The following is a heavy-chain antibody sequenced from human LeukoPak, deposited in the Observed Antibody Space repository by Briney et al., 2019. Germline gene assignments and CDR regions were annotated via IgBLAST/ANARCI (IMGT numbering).Heavy chain of an antibody. J-gene: IGHJ3*02. CDR3: ARLGGITAARALRFDI. CDR2: INHSGST. V-gene: IGHV4-34*01. Sequence: SETLSLTCAVYGGSFSGYYWSGIRQPPGKGLEWIGEINHSGSTNYNPSLKSRVTISVDTSKNQFSLELSSVTAADTAVYYCARLGGITAARALRFDIWGQGTMVTVSS. D-gene: IGHD6-13*01. CDR1: GGSFSGYY.